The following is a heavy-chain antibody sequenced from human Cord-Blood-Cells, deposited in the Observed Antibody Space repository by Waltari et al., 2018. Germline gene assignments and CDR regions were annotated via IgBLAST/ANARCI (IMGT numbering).Heavy chain of an antibody. CDR1: GFTFSSYA. J-gene: IGHJ2*01. V-gene: IGHV3-23*01. CDR3: AKDIAPGDYRYFDL. D-gene: IGHD4-17*01. CDR2: ISGSGGST. Sequence: EVQLLESGGGLVQPGGSLRLSCAASGFTFSSYAMRWVRPAPGKGLEWVSAISGSGGSTYYADSVKGRFTISRDNSKNTLYLQMNSLRAEDTAVYYCAKDIAPGDYRYFDLWGRGTLVTVSS.